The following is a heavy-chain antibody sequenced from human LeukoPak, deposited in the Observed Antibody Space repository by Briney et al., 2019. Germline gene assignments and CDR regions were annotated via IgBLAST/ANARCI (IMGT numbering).Heavy chain of an antibody. V-gene: IGHV4-39*07. CDR1: GGSISGTNYY. D-gene: IGHD2-2*01. Sequence: KTSETLSLTCSVSGGSISGTNYYWAWIRQPPEKGLEWIGTIYYSGSTYYNVSLKSRVTISVDTSKNQFSLKLSSVTAADTAVYYCARSGSYCSSTSCIYYYYYMDVWGKGTTVTISS. CDR3: ARSGSYCSSTSCIYYYYYMDV. CDR2: IYYSGST. J-gene: IGHJ6*03.